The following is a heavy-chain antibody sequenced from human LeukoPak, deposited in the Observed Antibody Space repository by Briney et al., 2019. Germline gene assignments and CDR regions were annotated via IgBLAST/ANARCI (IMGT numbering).Heavy chain of an antibody. D-gene: IGHD3-22*01. J-gene: IGHJ4*02. V-gene: IGHV3-66*01. CDR1: GFSFSSYG. Sequence: GGSLRLSCAASGFSFSSYGMHWVRQAPGKGLEWVSVIYSGGSTYYADSVKGRFTISRDNSKNTLYLQMNSLRAEDTAAYYCARDGLPYYDSSGYSDYPLDYWGQGTLVTVSS. CDR2: IYSGGST. CDR3: ARDGLPYYDSSGYSDYPLDY.